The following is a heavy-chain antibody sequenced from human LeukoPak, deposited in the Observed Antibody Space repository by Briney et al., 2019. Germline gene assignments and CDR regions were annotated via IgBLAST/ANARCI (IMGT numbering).Heavy chain of an antibody. Sequence: PGGSLRLSCAASGFTFSSYAMSWVRQAPGKRLEWVSAISGSGGSTYYADSVKGRFTISRDNSKNTLYLQMNSLRAEDTAVYYCAKDRYRSRDYFDYWGQGTLVTVSS. CDR3: AKDRYRSRDYFDY. D-gene: IGHD1-1*01. J-gene: IGHJ4*02. V-gene: IGHV3-23*01. CDR1: GFTFSSYA. CDR2: ISGSGGST.